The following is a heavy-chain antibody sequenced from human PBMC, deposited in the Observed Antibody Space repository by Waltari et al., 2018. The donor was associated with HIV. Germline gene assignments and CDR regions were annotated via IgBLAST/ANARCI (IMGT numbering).Heavy chain of an antibody. J-gene: IGHJ2*01. D-gene: IGHD1-26*01. V-gene: IGHV1-3*01. CDR1: GYTFSNYV. Sequence: QIQLVQSGAEVKKPGASVKVSCKASGYTFSNYVMHWVRPAPGQRLEWMGWINAANGNTKYSQNFQGRVTITRDTSARTVYMELSSLRSEDTALYYCARDSETIVPTEYFDLWGRGTLVTVSS. CDR3: ARDSETIVPTEYFDL. CDR2: INAANGNT.